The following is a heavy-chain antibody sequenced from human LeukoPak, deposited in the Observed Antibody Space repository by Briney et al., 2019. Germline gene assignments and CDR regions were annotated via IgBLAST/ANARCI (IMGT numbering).Heavy chain of an antibody. D-gene: IGHD2-2*02. CDR3: ARGKPAAIRGAIWEDYYYYGMDV. Sequence: ASVKVSCKASGYTFTSYGISWVRQATGQGLEWMGWMNPNSGNTGYAQKFQGRVTMTRNTSISTAYMELSSLRSEDTAVYYCARGKPAAIRGAIWEDYYYYGMDVWGQGTTVTVSS. CDR2: MNPNSGNT. V-gene: IGHV1-8*02. J-gene: IGHJ6*02. CDR1: GYTFTSYG.